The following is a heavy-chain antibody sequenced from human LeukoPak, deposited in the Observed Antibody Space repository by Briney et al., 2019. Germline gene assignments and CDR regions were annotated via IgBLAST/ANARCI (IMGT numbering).Heavy chain of an antibody. CDR3: ARFYGDYEDGAFDI. V-gene: IGHV1-18*01. D-gene: IGHD4-17*01. CDR2: ISAYNGNT. CDR1: GYTFTSYG. J-gene: IGHJ3*02. Sequence: ASVKVSCKASGYTFTSYGISWVRQAPGQGLEWMGWISAYNGNTNYAQKLQGRVTMTTDTSTSTAYMELRSLRSDDTAVYYCARFYGDYEDGAFDIWGQGTMVTVSS.